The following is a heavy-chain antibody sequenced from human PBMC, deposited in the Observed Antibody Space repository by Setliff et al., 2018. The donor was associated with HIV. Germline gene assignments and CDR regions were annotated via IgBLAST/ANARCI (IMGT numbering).Heavy chain of an antibody. CDR2: ISYSGST. Sequence: SETLSLTCTVSGGSISSSSYYWGWIRQPPGKGLEWIGSISYSGSTNYNPSLKSRVTISVDTSKNQVSLKLNSITAADTAIYYCARVRDPNWNYDMDVWGQGTTVTVSS. V-gene: IGHV4-39*07. J-gene: IGHJ6*03. CDR3: ARVRDPNWNYDMDV. CDR1: GGSISSSSYY. D-gene: IGHD1-1*01.